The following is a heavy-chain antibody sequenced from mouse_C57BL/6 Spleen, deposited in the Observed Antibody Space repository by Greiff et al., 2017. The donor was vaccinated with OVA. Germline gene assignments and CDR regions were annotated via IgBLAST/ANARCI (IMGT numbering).Heavy chain of an antibody. CDR2: IDPSDSYT. V-gene: IGHV1-50*01. CDR1: VYTFTSYW. J-gene: IGHJ2*01. Sequence: VQLQQPGAELVKPGASVKLSCKASVYTFTSYWMQWVKQRPGQGLEWIGEIDPSDSYTNYNQKFKGKATLTVDTSSSTAYMQLSSLTSEDSAVYYCARSGYYYGSRYFDYWGQGTTLTVSS. D-gene: IGHD1-1*01. CDR3: ARSGYYYGSRYFDY.